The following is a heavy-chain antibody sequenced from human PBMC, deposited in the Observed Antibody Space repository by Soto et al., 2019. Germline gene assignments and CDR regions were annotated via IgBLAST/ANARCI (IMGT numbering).Heavy chain of an antibody. V-gene: IGHV3-23*01. CDR1: GFTFGSYA. CDR2: ISSGGGNT. J-gene: IGHJ5*02. Sequence: PGGSLRLSCAASGFTFGSYAMNWVRQAPGKGLEWVSTISSGGGNTFYADSVKGRFTISRDTSKNTLYLQMNSLRADDTAVYYCAKDPRYYDFWSGSPGSWFDPWGQGTLVTVSS. D-gene: IGHD3-3*01. CDR3: AKDPRYYDFWSGSPGSWFDP.